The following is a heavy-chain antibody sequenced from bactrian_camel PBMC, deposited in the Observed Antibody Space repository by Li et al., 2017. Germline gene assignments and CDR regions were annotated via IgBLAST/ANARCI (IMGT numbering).Heavy chain of an antibody. Sequence: VQLVESGGGSVQNGGSLKLSCATSGDIFRNCCKMGWYRQVSGKEREGVAAIENDGSTYYADSVQGRFTISQDNASNTVYLQLNNLNLRTLPCTTVRQVGLRVGTSTPIIITPGARGPRSPSP. J-gene: IGHJ4*01. CDR1: GDIFRNCC. D-gene: IGHD5*01. V-gene: IGHV3S53*01. CDR2: IENDGST. CDR3: RQVGLRVGTSTPIIITP.